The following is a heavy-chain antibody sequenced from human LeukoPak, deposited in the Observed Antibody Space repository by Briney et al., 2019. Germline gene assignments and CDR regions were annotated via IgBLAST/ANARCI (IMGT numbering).Heavy chain of an antibody. Sequence: GGSLRLSCAASEFTFDDYAMHWVRQAPGKGLEWVSGISWNSVTIGYADSVKGRFTISRDNAKNSLYLQMNSLRAEDTALYYCVKDSDLDIAATRSWFDPWGQGTLVTVSS. J-gene: IGHJ5*02. CDR3: VKDSDLDIAATRSWFDP. CDR1: EFTFDDYA. D-gene: IGHD5-12*01. V-gene: IGHV3-9*01. CDR2: ISWNSVTI.